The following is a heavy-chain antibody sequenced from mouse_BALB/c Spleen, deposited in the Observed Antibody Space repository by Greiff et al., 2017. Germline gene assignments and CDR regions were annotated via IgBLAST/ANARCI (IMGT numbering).Heavy chain of an antibody. CDR2: INPSTGYT. V-gene: IGHV1-7*01. D-gene: IGHD2-2*01. Sequence: VQLQQSGAELAKPGASVKMSCKASGYTFTSYWMHWVKQRPGQGLEWIGYINPSTGYTEYNQKFKDKATLTADKSSSTAYMQLSSLTSEDSAVYYCARSDYGYDGYYFDYWGQGTTLTVSS. J-gene: IGHJ2*01. CDR1: GYTFTSYW. CDR3: ARSDYGYDGYYFDY.